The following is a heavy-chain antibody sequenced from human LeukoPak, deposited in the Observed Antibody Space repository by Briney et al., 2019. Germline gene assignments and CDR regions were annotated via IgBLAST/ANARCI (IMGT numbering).Heavy chain of an antibody. J-gene: IGHJ4*02. V-gene: IGHV3-21*01. Sequence: PGGSLRLSCAASGFTFSHYTMIWVRQTPGKGLEWISSINPAGTSTYYADSVKGRFTISRDAAKNSLYLQMNSLRVEDTALYYGVRDFSGESGYGGYWGPGALVTVSS. CDR3: VRDFSGESGYGGY. D-gene: IGHD5-12*01. CDR1: GFTFSHYT. CDR2: INPAGTST.